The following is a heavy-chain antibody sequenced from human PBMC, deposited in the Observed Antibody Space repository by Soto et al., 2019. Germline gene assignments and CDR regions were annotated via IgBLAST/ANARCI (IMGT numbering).Heavy chain of an antibody. CDR3: VRDMQLWRLDS. D-gene: IGHD2-21*01. V-gene: IGHV3-13*04. Sequence: PGGSLRLSCAASGFTFSNYDMHWVRQGRGKGLEWVSGIGKAGDTYYVGSVRGRFTTSRENAKNTLYLHMNSLRAEDTAVYYCVRDMQLWRLDSWGQGTLVTVSS. CDR2: IGKAGDT. J-gene: IGHJ4*02. CDR1: GFTFSNYD.